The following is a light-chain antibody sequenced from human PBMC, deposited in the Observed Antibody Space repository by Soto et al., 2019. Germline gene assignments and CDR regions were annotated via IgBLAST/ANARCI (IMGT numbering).Light chain of an antibody. V-gene: IGKV1-17*01. CDR3: LQLNTYPWT. Sequence: IQMTQSPSSLSASVGDRLSITCRASQVITNDLGWYQQKPGKAPKRLIYAASTLQSGVPSRFSGSGSGTEFTLTLSSLQPEDVATYYCLQLNTYPWTFGHGTKVEIK. CDR1: QVITND. J-gene: IGKJ1*01. CDR2: AAS.